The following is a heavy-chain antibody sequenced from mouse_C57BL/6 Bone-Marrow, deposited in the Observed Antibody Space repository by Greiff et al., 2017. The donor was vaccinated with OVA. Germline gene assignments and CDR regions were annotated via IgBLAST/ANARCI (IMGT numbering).Heavy chain of an antibody. V-gene: IGHV1-69*01. D-gene: IGHD2-5*01. J-gene: IGHJ3*01. Sequence: VQLQQPGAELVMPGASVMLSCTASCSTFTSYWMHLVQQRPGHGLALIGEIAPSDSYTNDNQKFKDKSTLTVDKSSSTAYMQLSSLTSEDSAVYYCASDSNYGGWFAYWGQGTLVTVSA. CDR3: ASDSNYGGWFAY. CDR2: IAPSDSYT. CDR1: CSTFTSYW.